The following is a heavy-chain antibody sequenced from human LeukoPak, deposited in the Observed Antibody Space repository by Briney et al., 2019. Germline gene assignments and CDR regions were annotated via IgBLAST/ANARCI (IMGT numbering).Heavy chain of an antibody. CDR1: GFTVSSNY. D-gene: IGHD6-19*01. J-gene: IGHJ4*02. V-gene: IGHV3-66*01. Sequence: GGSLRLSCAASGFTVSSNYMSWVRQAPGKGLEWVSVIYSGGSTYYADSVKGRFTISRDNSKNTLYLQMNSVRAEDTAVYYCASSSGWYSRKFDYWGQGTLVTVSS. CDR2: IYSGGST. CDR3: ASSSGWYSRKFDY.